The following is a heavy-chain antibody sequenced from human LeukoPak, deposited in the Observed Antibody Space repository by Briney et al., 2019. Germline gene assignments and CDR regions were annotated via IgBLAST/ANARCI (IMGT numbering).Heavy chain of an antibody. CDR3: AADYGSGWLFDP. D-gene: IGHD6-19*01. J-gene: IGHJ5*02. Sequence: SVKVSCKASGFTFTSSAMQWVRQARRQRLEWIGWIVVGSGNTNYAQKFQERVTITRDMSTSTAYMELSSLRSEDTAVYYCAADYGSGWLFDPWGQGTLVTVSS. CDR1: GFTFTSSA. V-gene: IGHV1-58*02. CDR2: IVVGSGNT.